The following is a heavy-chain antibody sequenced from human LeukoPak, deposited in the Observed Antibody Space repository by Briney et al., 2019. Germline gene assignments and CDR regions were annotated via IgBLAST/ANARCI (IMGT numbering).Heavy chain of an antibody. CDR1: GFTFNNHG. V-gene: IGHV3-23*01. CDR3: AKQVPGQWLTPTSD. J-gene: IGHJ4*02. Sequence: GGSLRLSCEASGFTFNNHGMNWVRQAPGKGLEWVSGISPNGRTTYYADSVKGRFTISRDNSKNTLYLQMSSLRVEDTAVYYCAKQVPGQWLTPTSDWGQGTLVTVSS. CDR2: ISPNGRTT. D-gene: IGHD6-19*01.